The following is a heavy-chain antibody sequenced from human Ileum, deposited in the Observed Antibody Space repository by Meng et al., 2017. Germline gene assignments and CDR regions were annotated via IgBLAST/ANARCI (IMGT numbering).Heavy chain of an antibody. CDR3: GRGRASFYFDF. J-gene: IGHJ4*01. V-gene: IGHV1-3*01. CDR2: IHAGSGDT. Sequence: QVQFVQPGAEVKNPGASVRISCKASGFTFSNYAIYWFRQAPGQSLEWLGWIHAGSGDTKFSQTFQGRLTFDRDTSADTVYMELSSLTSGDRAVYYCGRGRASFYFDFLGQGTLVTVSS. CDR1: GFTFSNYA. D-gene: IGHD6-6*01.